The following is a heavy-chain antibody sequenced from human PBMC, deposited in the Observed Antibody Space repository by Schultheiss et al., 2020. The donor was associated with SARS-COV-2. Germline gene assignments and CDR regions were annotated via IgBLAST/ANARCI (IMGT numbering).Heavy chain of an antibody. CDR2: IYTSGST. CDR1: GGSISSSSYY. CDR3: ARDAPYYYGSGSYYNYYYYYGMDV. D-gene: IGHD3-10*01. V-gene: IGHV4-61*02. J-gene: IGHJ6*02. Sequence: SETLSLTCTVSGGSISSSSYYWGWIRQPPGKGLEWIGRIYTSGSTNYNPSLKSRVTISVDTSKNQFSLKLSSVTAADTAVYYCARDAPYYYGSGSYYNYYYYYGMDVWGQGTTVTVSS.